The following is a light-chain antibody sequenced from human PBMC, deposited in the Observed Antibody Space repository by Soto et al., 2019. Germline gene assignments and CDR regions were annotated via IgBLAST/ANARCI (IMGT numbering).Light chain of an antibody. CDR1: QSISSW. CDR2: KAS. V-gene: IGKV1-5*03. CDR3: QQYNSYPFT. J-gene: IGKJ3*01. Sequence: DIQMTQSPSTLSASVGDRVTITCRASQSISSWLAWYQQKPGKAPNLLIYKASSLESGVPSGFSGRGSGTEFTLTISSLQPDDFATYYCQQYNSYPFTFGPGTKVDIK.